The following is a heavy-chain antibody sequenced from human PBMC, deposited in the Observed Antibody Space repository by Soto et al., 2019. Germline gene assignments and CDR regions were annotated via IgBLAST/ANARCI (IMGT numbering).Heavy chain of an antibody. V-gene: IGHV5-10-1*01. CDR2: IDPRDSYT. Sequence: XGSLKVPWESSGNRFTNYWISWVPQVPGEGLEWMGAIDPRDSYTKYSPSFQGHVTISVDKSISTAYLQWNSLKASDTAIYYCAREKSDLELFNWLDPWGQGTRVSVSS. CDR3: AREKSDLELFNWLDP. D-gene: IGHD1-7*01. J-gene: IGHJ5*02. CDR1: GNRFTNYW.